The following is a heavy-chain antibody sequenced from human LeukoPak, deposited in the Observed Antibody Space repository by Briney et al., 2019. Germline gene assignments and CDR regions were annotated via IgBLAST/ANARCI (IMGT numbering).Heavy chain of an antibody. CDR3: ARGVRKCTSTSCYVYWFDP. V-gene: IGHV1-8*01. J-gene: IGHJ5*02. D-gene: IGHD2-2*01. CDR1: GYTFTSYD. Sequence: ASVKVSCKASGYTFTSYDIKWVRQATGPGLEWMGWMNPDSGNTGYAQKFQGRVTMTRNTSINTAYMELSSLRSEDTAVYYCARGVRKCTSTSCYVYWFDPWGQGTLVTVSS. CDR2: MNPDSGNT.